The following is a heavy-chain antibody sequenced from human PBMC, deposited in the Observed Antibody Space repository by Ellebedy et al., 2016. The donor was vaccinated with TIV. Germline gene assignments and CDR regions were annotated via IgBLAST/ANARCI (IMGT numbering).Heavy chain of an antibody. Sequence: GESLKISXAASGFIFNTHTMHWVRQAPGKGLEWVASISSSSTNIFYGDSVKGRFTISRDNANSSLSLQMNSLRAEDSATYFCVRGGGKKDPGNYGSCWGQGTLVNVSS. CDR1: GFIFNTHT. CDR3: VRGGGKKDPGNYGSC. D-gene: IGHD3-22*01. J-gene: IGHJ4*02. CDR2: ISSSSTNI. V-gene: IGHV3-21*01.